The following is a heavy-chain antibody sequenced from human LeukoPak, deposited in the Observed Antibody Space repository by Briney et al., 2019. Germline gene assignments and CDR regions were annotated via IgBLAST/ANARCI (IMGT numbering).Heavy chain of an antibody. CDR1: GGSISSSNW. CDR3: ARGPKGGRYYGSGRGYFDY. J-gene: IGHJ4*02. V-gene: IGHV4-4*02. CDR2: IYHSGST. Sequence: PSGTLSLTCAVSGGSISSSNWWNWVRQPPGKGLEWIGEIYHSGSTNYNPSLKSRVTISVDKSKNQFSLKLSSVTAADTAVYYCARGPKGGRYYGSGRGYFDYWGQGTLVTVSS. D-gene: IGHD3-10*01.